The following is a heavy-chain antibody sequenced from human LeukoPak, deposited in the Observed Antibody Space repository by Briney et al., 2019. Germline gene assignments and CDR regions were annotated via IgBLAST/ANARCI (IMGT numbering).Heavy chain of an antibody. Sequence: PGGSLRLSCAASGFSFGNAWMNWVRQAPGKGLEWVGRIISKTDGGTTDYAGPVKGRFTLSRDDSKNTLYLQMNSLKIEDTAVYYCTTWEVGAKRTFDYWGQGTLVTVTS. D-gene: IGHD1-26*01. V-gene: IGHV3-15*07. J-gene: IGHJ4*02. CDR1: GFSFGNAW. CDR2: IISKTDGGTT. CDR3: TTWEVGAKRTFDY.